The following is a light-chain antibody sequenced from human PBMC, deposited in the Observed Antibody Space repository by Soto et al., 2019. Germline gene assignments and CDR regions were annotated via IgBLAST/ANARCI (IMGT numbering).Light chain of an antibody. V-gene: IGKV1-27*01. CDR2: AAS. J-gene: IGKJ3*01. CDR3: LKYSRDPV. CDR1: QDIRNF. Sequence: DIQMTQSPTSLSASVGDRVTITCRASQDIRNFVAWYQLKPGKAPKLLIYAASTLQSGVPSRFSGSGSRTDFPLASNSLQPEDGANSSCLKYSRDPVVGPGTKVEIK.